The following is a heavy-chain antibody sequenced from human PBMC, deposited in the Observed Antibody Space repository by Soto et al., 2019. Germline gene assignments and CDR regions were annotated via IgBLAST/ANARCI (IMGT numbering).Heavy chain of an antibody. CDR2: ISYTGRT. J-gene: IGHJ6*02. V-gene: IGHV4-61*03. CDR1: GDSVTSGSYY. Sequence: SETLSLTCIVSGDSVTSGSYYWTWLRQPPGKGLEWIGYISYTGRTKYNPSLQSRVTISVDTSKNDFSLNLSSVTAADTAVYFCAREWGLLPYYVMNVWGHGTAVTVSS. CDR3: AREWGLLPYYVMNV. D-gene: IGHD7-27*01.